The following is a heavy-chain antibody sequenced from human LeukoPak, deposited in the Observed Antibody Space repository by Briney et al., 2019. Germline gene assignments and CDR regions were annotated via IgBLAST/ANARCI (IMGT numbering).Heavy chain of an antibody. D-gene: IGHD1-26*01. CDR1: GFTFSSYS. V-gene: IGHV3-21*01. CDR2: ISSSSSYI. J-gene: IGHJ4*02. CDR3: ARGESGSYYVFDY. Sequence: GGSLRLSCAASGFTFSSYSMNRVRQAPGKGLEWVSSISSSSSYIYYADSVKGRFTISRDNAKNSLYLQVNSLRAEDTAVYYCARGESGSYYVFDYWGQGTLVTVSS.